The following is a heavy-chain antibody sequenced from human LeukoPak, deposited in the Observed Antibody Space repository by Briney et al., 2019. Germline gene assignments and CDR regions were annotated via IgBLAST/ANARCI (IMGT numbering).Heavy chain of an antibody. CDR2: ISGSGGST. Sequence: GGSLRLSCAASGFTFSSYAMSWVGQAPGKGLEWVSAISGSGGSTYYAESVKGRFTISRDNAKNSLYLQMNSLRAEDTAVYYCARDVNSAWGQGTLVTVSS. V-gene: IGHV3-23*01. CDR3: ARDVNSA. D-gene: IGHD1/OR15-1a*01. CDR1: GFTFSSYA. J-gene: IGHJ5*02.